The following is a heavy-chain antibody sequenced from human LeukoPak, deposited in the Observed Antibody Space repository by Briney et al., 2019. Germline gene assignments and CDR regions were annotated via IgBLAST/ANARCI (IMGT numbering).Heavy chain of an antibody. Sequence: SETLSLTCAVSGGSISSGGYSWRWIRQPPGKGLEWIGYIYHSGSTYYNPSLKSRVTISVDRSKNQFSLKLSSVTAADTAVYYCARVGSSGSPGDNWFDPWGQGTLVTVSS. CDR1: GGSISSGGYS. D-gene: IGHD6-19*01. CDR2: IYHSGST. J-gene: IGHJ5*02. V-gene: IGHV4-30-2*01. CDR3: ARVGSSGSPGDNWFDP.